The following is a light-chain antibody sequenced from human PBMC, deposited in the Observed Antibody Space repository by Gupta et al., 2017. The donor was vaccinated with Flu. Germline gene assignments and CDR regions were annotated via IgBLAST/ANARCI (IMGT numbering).Light chain of an antibody. CDR3: QGEESTSDVV. CDR1: IGGSKS. J-gene: IGLJ2*01. V-gene: IGLV3-21*03. Sequence: VKTATMTCGVNIGGSKSVHCYQQRAAQTPFLVVYDDSHRPSGIPGRISGSNSGNTATLTITVAEVGEEADYYCQGEESTSDVVFGGGTKLTLL. CDR2: DDS.